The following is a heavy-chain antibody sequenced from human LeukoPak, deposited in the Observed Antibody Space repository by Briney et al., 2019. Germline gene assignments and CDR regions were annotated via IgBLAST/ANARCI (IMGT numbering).Heavy chain of an antibody. CDR3: ARQRYSSGYLARRGMVV. CDR2: VYPGDSDT. V-gene: IGHV5-51*01. Sequence: GESLKISCKGFGYSFTSYWIGWVRQVPGKGLDWMGIVYPGDSDTTYSPPFQGQVTISAYKCISTAYLQWSSLKASDTAMYYCARQRYSSGYLARRGMVVWGQGTTVTVSS. CDR1: GYSFTSYW. J-gene: IGHJ6*02. D-gene: IGHD3-22*01.